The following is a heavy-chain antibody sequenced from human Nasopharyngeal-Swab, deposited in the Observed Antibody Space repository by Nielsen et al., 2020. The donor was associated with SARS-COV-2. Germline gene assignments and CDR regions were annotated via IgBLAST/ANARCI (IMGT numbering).Heavy chain of an antibody. J-gene: IGHJ4*02. CDR1: GFTGSTYA. CDR3: ARDKDWNGLGS. Sequence: GESLKISCVASGFTGSTYAMHWVRQAPGKGPEWVAVISYDGGIKNCADSVKGRFTISRDNSKNTLYLQMDSLRPEDTAVYYCARDKDWNGLGSWGQGTLVTVSS. D-gene: IGHD1-1*01. V-gene: IGHV3-30-3*01. CDR2: ISYDGGIK.